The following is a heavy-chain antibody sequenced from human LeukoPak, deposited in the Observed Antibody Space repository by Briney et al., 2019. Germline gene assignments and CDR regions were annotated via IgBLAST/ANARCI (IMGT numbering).Heavy chain of an antibody. CDR2: IIPIFGTA. Sequence: GASVKVSCKASGGTFSSYAISWVRQAPGQGLEWMGGIIPIFGTANYAQKFQGIVTITADESTSTAYMELSSLRSEDTAVYYCARDLHSSSWYTEVCWGQGTLVTVSS. CDR1: GGTFSSYA. CDR3: ARDLHSSSWYTEVC. D-gene: IGHD6-13*01. V-gene: IGHV1-69*13. J-gene: IGHJ4*02.